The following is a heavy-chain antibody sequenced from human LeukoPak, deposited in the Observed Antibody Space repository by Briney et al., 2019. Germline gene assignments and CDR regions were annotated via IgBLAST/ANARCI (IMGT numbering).Heavy chain of an antibody. CDR1: GYSISSGYY. CDR3: ARDDIYSSGWSFDY. Sequence: SETLSLTCTVSGYSISSGYYWGWIRQPPGKGLEWIGSIYHSGSTYYNPSLKSRVTISVDTSKNQFSLKLSSVTAADTAVYYCARDDIYSSGWSFDYWGQGTLVTVSS. CDR2: IYHSGST. V-gene: IGHV4-38-2*02. J-gene: IGHJ4*02. D-gene: IGHD6-19*01.